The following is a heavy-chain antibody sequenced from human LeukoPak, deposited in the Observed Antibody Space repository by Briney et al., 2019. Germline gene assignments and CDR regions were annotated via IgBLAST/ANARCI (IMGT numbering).Heavy chain of an antibody. CDR2: IGPSSNAI. V-gene: IGHV3-48*02. Sequence: GGSLRLSCAASGFTFSGYSMNWVRQAPGKGLEWVSYIGPSSNAIHYPDSVKGRFTISRDNAKNSLYLQMNSLGDEDTAVYYCARAAYSSSPDYWGQGTLVTVSS. J-gene: IGHJ4*02. CDR3: ARAAYSSSPDY. D-gene: IGHD6-13*01. CDR1: GFTFSGYS.